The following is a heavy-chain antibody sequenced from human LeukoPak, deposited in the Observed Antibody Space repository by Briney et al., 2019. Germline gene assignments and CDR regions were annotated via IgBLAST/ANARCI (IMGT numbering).Heavy chain of an antibody. CDR3: PKAPKPGIAAIGDY. CDR1: GFSVSSNH. V-gene: IGHV3-53*05. Sequence: GGSLRLSCAASGFSVSSNHVSSVRQAPGEGLECVSDIYSGGSTDYVESVQGRLTISTDNSKNKLFLLMNSLRYEHTTVYYCPKAPKPGIAAIGDYWGQGTLVTVSS. CDR2: IYSGGST. D-gene: IGHD6-13*01. J-gene: IGHJ4*02.